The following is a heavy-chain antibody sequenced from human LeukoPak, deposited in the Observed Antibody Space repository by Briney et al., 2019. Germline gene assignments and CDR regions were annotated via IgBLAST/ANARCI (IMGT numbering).Heavy chain of an antibody. CDR3: ATFLE. D-gene: IGHD1-1*01. CDR1: GFTFSSYA. CDR2: IYYSGST. J-gene: IGHJ4*02. V-gene: IGHV4-59*05. Sequence: AGGSLRLSCAASGFTFSSYAMSWVRQAPGKGLEWIGSIYYSGSTYYNPSLKSRVTISVDTSKNQFSLKLSSVTAADTAVYYCATFLEWGQGTLVTVSS.